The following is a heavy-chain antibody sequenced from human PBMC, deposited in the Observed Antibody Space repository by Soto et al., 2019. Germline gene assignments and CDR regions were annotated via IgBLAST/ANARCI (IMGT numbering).Heavy chain of an antibody. CDR1: GGSISSSAYS. CDR2: IYHGGST. V-gene: IGHV4-30-2*01. J-gene: IGHJ3*02. D-gene: IGHD4-17*01. Sequence: QLQLQESGSGLVRPSQTLSLTCTVSGGSISSSAYSWSWIRQPPGKGLDWIGYIYHGGSTYYNPSLYRRATMSVDRSKNQFSLILTSVTAADTAVYYCARTTVTTSRAFDIWGRGTVVTVSS. CDR3: ARTTVTTSRAFDI.